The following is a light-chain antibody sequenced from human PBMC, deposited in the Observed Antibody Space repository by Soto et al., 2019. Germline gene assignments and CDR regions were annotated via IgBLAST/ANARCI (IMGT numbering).Light chain of an antibody. CDR2: KAN. Sequence: QSVLTQPPSASGSPGQSVTISCTGTSSDVGAYNSASWYQQHPGQAPRLMIYKANTRPSGVPDRFSGSKSGNLAALTVSGAQAEDECDYYCLSHVGSNNYWVFGGGTKLTVL. CDR3: LSHVGSNNYWV. CDR1: SSDVGAYNS. V-gene: IGLV2-8*01. J-gene: IGLJ3*02.